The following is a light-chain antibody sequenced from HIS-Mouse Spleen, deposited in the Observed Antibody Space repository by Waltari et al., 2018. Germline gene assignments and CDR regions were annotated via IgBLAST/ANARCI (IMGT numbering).Light chain of an antibody. V-gene: IGLV3-10*03. CDR3: YSTDSSGNHRV. CDR2: EDS. Sequence: SSELTQPPSVSVSPGQTARITCSGAALPKKYAYWYQQKSGQAPVLVIYEDSKRPSGIPERFSGSSSGTMATLTISGAQVEDEDDYYCYSTDSSGNHRVFGGGTKLTVL. CDR1: ALPKKY. J-gene: IGLJ2*01.